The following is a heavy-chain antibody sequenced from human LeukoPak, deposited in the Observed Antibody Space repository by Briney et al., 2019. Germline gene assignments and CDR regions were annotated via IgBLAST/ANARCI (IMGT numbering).Heavy chain of an antibody. V-gene: IGHV3-23*01. CDR3: VGGGDYPYYFDY. J-gene: IGHJ4*02. CDR2: ISGSGGST. Sequence: GGTLRLSCAASGFTFSSYGMSWVRQAPGKGLEWVSAISGSGGSTYYADSVKGRFTISRDNSKNTLYLQMNTLRAEDTAVYYCVGGGDYPYYFDYWGRGTLVTVSS. CDR1: GFTFSSYG. D-gene: IGHD2-21*01.